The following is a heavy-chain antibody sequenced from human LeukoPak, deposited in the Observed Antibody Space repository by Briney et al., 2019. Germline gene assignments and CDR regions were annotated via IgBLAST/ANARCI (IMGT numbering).Heavy chain of an antibody. CDR3: ARDGVGAFDI. CDR1: GFTFSNYW. Sequence: GGSLRLSCAASGFTFSNYWMHWVRQGPGKGLVWVSRIRSDGTSTSYADSVKGRFTISRDNAKNSLFLQMNSLRAEDTAVYYCARDGVGAFDIWGQGTMVTVSS. D-gene: IGHD3-10*01. CDR2: IRSDGTST. V-gene: IGHV3-74*01. J-gene: IGHJ3*02.